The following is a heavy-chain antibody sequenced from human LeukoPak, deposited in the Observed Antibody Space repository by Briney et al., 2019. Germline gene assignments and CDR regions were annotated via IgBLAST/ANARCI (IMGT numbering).Heavy chain of an antibody. D-gene: IGHD3-9*01. CDR1: GYSFTNYW. J-gene: IGHJ4*02. V-gene: IGHV5-51*01. CDR2: IYTGDSDT. Sequence: GESLKISCTGSGYSFTNYWNGWGRQISGQGLEGIGTIYTGDSDTRYRPSFQGQVTISPDKSISTAYLQWSSLKASDTAIYYCARLGLESYGNAGYYYLDYWGQGALVTVSS. CDR3: ARLGLESYGNAGYYYLDY.